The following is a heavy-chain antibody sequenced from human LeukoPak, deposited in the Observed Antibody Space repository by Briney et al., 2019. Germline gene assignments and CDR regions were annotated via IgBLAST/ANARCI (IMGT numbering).Heavy chain of an antibody. Sequence: GGSLRLSCAASEFTFRNYWMHWVRQAPGKGLVWVSLINSDGSTTNYADSVKGRFTISRDNAKNTLYLQMNSLGAEDTAVYYCARAYGSSRHNWFDPWGQGTLVTVSS. CDR2: INSDGSTT. D-gene: IGHD6-13*01. CDR3: ARAYGSSRHNWFDP. J-gene: IGHJ5*02. CDR1: EFTFRNYW. V-gene: IGHV3-74*01.